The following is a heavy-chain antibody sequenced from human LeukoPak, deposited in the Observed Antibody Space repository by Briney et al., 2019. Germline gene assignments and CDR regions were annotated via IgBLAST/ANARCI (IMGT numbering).Heavy chain of an antibody. CDR3: AKDRYYGSGSYYIEAEFDY. V-gene: IGHV3-23*01. CDR1: GFIFSQYS. D-gene: IGHD3-10*01. CDR2: IRSTGDT. J-gene: IGHJ4*02. Sequence: GGSLRLSCAASGFIFSQYSINWVRQAPGKGLEWVSHIRSTGDTFYADSVKGRFTISRDNSKNTLYLQMNSLRAEDTAVYYCAKDRYYGSGSYYIEAEFDYWGQGTLVTVSS.